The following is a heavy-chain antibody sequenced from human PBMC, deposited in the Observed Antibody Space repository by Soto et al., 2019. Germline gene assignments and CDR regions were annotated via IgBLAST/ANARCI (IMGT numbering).Heavy chain of an antibody. CDR2: IYYSGST. D-gene: IGHD6-19*01. Sequence: LSLTCTVSGGSISSYYWSWIRQPPGKGLEWIGYIYYSGSTNYNPSLKSRVTISVDTSKNQFSLKLSSVTAADTAVYYCASSGWWYFDYWGQGTLVTVSS. V-gene: IGHV4-59*08. CDR3: ASSGWWYFDY. J-gene: IGHJ4*02. CDR1: GGSISSYY.